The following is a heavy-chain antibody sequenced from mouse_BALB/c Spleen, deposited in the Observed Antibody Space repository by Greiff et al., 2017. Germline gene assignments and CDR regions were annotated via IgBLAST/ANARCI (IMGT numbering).Heavy chain of an antibody. CDR2: ISSGSSTI. V-gene: IGHV5-17*02. CDR1: GFTFSSFG. CDR3: ARFWGDYAMDY. J-gene: IGHJ4*01. Sequence: EVKLVESGGGLVKLGGSRKLSCAASGFTFSSFGMHWVRQAPEKGLEWVAYISSGSSTIYYADTVKGRFTISRDNPKNTLFLQMTSLRSEDTAMYYCARFWGDYAMDYWGQGTSVTVSS. D-gene: IGHD4-1*01.